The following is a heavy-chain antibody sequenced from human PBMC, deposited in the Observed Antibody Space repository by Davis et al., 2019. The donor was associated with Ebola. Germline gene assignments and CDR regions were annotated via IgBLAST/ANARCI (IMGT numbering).Heavy chain of an antibody. J-gene: IGHJ4*02. CDR2: IYYSGST. CDR1: GGSVSSGSYY. Sequence: PSETLSLTCTVSGGSVSSGSYYWSWTRQPPGKGLEWIGYIYYSGSTNYNPSLKSRVTISVDTSKNQFSLKLSSVTAADTAVYYCARREEQLGLFDYWGQGTLVTVSS. V-gene: IGHV4-61*01. CDR3: ARREEQLGLFDY. D-gene: IGHD6-6*01.